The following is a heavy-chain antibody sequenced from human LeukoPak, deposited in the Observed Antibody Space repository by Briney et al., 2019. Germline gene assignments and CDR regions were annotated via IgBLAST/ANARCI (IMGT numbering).Heavy chain of an antibody. D-gene: IGHD3-22*01. Sequence: PSETLSLTCTVSGGSISSSSYYWGWLRQPPGKGLEWIGSIYYSGSTYYNPSLKSRVTISVDTSKNQFSLKLSSVTAADTAVYYCARRTSKVPEDYYDSSGYYSGAFDIWGQGIMVTVSS. CDR1: GGSISSSSYY. J-gene: IGHJ3*02. CDR3: ARRTSKVPEDYYDSSGYYSGAFDI. CDR2: IYYSGST. V-gene: IGHV4-39*01.